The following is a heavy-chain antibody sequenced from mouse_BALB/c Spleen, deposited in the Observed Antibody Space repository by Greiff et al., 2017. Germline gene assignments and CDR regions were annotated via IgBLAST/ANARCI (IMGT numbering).Heavy chain of an antibody. CDR1: GYAFTNYL. CDR3: ARYEAWFAY. J-gene: IGHJ3*01. CDR2: INPGSGGT. D-gene: IGHD2-3*01. V-gene: IGHV1-54*01. Sequence: QVQLKQSGAELVRPGTSVKVSCKASGYAFTNYLIEWVKQRPGQGLEWIGVINPGSGGTNYNEKFKGKATLTADKSSSTAYMQLSSLTSDDSAVYFCARYEAWFAYWGQGTLVTVSA.